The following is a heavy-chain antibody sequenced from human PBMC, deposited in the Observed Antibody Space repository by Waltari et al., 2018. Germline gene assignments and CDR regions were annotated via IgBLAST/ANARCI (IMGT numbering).Heavy chain of an antibody. J-gene: IGHJ1*01. D-gene: IGHD5-18*01. CDR2: INHRGST. Sequence: QVQLQQWGAGLLKPSETLSLTCAVYGGSFSGYYWSWIRTPQGKGLGWIGEINHRGSTNYNPSLKSRVTISVDTSKNQFSLELSSVTAADTAVYYCARGLRGYSYGFGYFQHWGQGTLVTVSS. CDR1: GGSFSGYY. V-gene: IGHV4-34*01. CDR3: ARGLRGYSYGFGYFQH.